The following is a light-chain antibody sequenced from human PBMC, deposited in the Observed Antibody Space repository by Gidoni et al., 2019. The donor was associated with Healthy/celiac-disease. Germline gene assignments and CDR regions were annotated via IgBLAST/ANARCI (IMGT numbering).Light chain of an antibody. CDR3: QRHHIYSLYT. Sequence: DMQMTQSPSPLSASVGDRVTITCRASQSISSCLAWYQQKPGKAPTLLIYNASSLESGVPSRFSGSGCGTEFALTISGLQPDDFATAYCQRHHIYSLYTFGQGTKLEIK. V-gene: IGKV1-5*03. CDR2: NAS. J-gene: IGKJ2*01. CDR1: QSISSC.